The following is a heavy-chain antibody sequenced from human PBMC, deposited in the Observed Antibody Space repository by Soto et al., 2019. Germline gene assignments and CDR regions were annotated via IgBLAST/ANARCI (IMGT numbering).Heavy chain of an antibody. CDR1: GYTFTSYA. V-gene: IGHV1-3*01. Sequence: ASVKVSCKASGYTFTSYAMHWVRQAPGQRLEWMGWINAGNGITKYSQKLQDRVTITRDTSASTAYMELSSLRSEDTAVYYCARDLGGWPDFWGQGTLVTVSS. D-gene: IGHD2-15*01. CDR2: INAGNGIT. J-gene: IGHJ4*02. CDR3: ARDLGGWPDF.